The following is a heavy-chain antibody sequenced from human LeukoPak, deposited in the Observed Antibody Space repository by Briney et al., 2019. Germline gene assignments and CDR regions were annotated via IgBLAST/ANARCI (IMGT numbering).Heavy chain of an antibody. J-gene: IGHJ6*04. V-gene: IGHV3-21*01. CDR3: AMDTAMDV. Sequence: PGGSLRLSCAASGFTFSSYAMSWVRQAPGKGLEWVSSISSSSSYIYYADSVKGRFTISRDNAKNSLYLQMNSLGAEDTAVYYCAMDTAMDVWGKGTTVTVSS. D-gene: IGHD5-18*01. CDR2: ISSSSSYI. CDR1: GFTFSSYA.